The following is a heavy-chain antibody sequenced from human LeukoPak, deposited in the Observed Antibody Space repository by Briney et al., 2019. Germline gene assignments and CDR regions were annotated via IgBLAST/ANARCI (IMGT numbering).Heavy chain of an antibody. CDR2: IYYSGST. D-gene: IGHD2-21*01. Sequence: SETLSLTCTVSGGSISSHYWSWIRQPPGKGLEWIGYIYYSGSTHYNPSLKSRVTISVDTSKNQFSLKLSSVTAADTAVYYCARALAYCGGDCYDYWGQGTLVTVSS. CDR3: ARALAYCGGDCYDY. J-gene: IGHJ4*02. CDR1: GGSISSHY. V-gene: IGHV4-59*11.